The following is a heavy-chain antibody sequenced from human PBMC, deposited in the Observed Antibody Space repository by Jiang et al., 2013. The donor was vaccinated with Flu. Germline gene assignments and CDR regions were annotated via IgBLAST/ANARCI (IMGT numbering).Heavy chain of an antibody. CDR2: INPSDEST. CDR1: GYTFTRYY. J-gene: IGHJ4*02. D-gene: IGHD6-6*01. Sequence: LVESGAEVKKPGASVKVSCKASGYTFTRYYMHWVRQARGQGPEWMGIINPSDESTKYARRFKGRVAMTRDTSTSTVYMELRSLRSEDTAVYYCARGSLFTDAKSTSYDNWGQGTLVTVSP. V-gene: IGHV1-46*03. CDR3: ARGSLFTDAKSTSYDN.